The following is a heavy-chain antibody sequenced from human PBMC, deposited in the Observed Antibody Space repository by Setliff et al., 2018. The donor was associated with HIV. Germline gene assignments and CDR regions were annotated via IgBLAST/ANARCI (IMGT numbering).Heavy chain of an antibody. Sequence: ASVKVSCKASGYTFTSYGVTWVRQAPGQGLEWMGWIDSNNGNRNFAQKFRGRVTMTTDISTNTAYMEVRSLSFDDTAVYYCVRLTADRTNYYYYMDVWGKGTTVTVSS. CDR2: IDSNNGNR. CDR1: GYTFTSYG. J-gene: IGHJ6*03. V-gene: IGHV1-18*01. D-gene: IGHD2-8*01. CDR3: VRLTADRTNYYYYMDV.